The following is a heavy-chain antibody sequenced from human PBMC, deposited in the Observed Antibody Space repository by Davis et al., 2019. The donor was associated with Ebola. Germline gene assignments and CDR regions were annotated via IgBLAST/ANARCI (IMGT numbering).Heavy chain of an antibody. V-gene: IGHV3-30-3*01. CDR2: ISYDGSNK. CDR1: GFTFSSYA. CDR3: AREVLNWFDP. J-gene: IGHJ5*02. Sequence: GGSLRLSCAASGFTFSSYAMHWVRQAPGKVLVLVAVISYDGSNKYYADSVKGRFTISRDNSKNTLYLQMNSLRAEDTAVYYCAREVLNWFDPWGQGTLVTVSS.